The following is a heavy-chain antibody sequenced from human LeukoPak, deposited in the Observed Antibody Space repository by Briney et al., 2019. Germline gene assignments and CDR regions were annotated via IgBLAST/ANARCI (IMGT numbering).Heavy chain of an antibody. J-gene: IGHJ4*02. CDR3: ARNSAVASVYYFDY. V-gene: IGHV4-39*01. D-gene: IGHD6-19*01. CDR1: GGSIRSSSHY. Sequence: SETLSLTCTVSGGSIRSSSHYWGWIRQPPGKGLEWIGGIYQSGSAYYNPSLKSRVTISVDTSKNQFSLNLSSVTAADTAVYYCARNSAVASVYYFDYWGQGTLVTVSS. CDR2: IYQSGSA.